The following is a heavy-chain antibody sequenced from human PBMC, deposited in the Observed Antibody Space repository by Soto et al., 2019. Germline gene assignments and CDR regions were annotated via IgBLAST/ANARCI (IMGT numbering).Heavy chain of an antibody. CDR3: ATSGWNEDFYYYYGMDV. V-gene: IGHV4-4*02. Sequence: SETLSLTCAVSGDSVTRSNWWSWVRQSPGKGLEWIGEIYHSGNTKYNPSLKSRITMSVDRAKNQFSLKMTSVTAADTAVYYCATSGWNEDFYYYYGMDVWGQGTTVTVSS. J-gene: IGHJ6*02. CDR1: GDSVTRSNW. CDR2: IYHSGNT. D-gene: IGHD6-19*01.